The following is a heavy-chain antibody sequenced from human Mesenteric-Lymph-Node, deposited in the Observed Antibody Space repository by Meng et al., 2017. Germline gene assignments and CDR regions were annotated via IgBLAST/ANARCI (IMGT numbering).Heavy chain of an antibody. CDR1: GFTFSSYW. CDR2: IKQDGSEK. D-gene: IGHD2-15*01. CDR3: ARGSSGGSSSVY. V-gene: IGHV3-7*01. Sequence: GESLKISCAASGFTFSSYWMSWVRQAPGKGLEWVANIKQDGSEKYYVDSVKGRFTISRDNAKNSLYLQMNSLRAEDTAVYYCARGSSGGSSSVYWGQGTLVTVSS. J-gene: IGHJ4*02.